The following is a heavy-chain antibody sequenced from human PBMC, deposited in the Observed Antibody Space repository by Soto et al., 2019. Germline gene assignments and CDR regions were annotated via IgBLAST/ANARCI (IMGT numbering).Heavy chain of an antibody. Sequence: GGSLRLSCAASGFTFSSYAMSWVRQAPGKGLEWVSAISGSGGSTYYADSVKGRFTISRDNSKNTLYLQMNSLRAEDTSVYYCAKAPGEYSSSFDYWGQGTLVTVSS. CDR1: GFTFSSYA. D-gene: IGHD6-6*01. J-gene: IGHJ4*02. CDR2: ISGSGGST. CDR3: AKAPGEYSSSFDY. V-gene: IGHV3-23*01.